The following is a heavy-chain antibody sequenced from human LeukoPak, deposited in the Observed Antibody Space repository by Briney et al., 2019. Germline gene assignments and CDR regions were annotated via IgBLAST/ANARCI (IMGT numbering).Heavy chain of an antibody. CDR1: GFTFSSYS. D-gene: IGHD5-18*01. V-gene: IGHV3-21*01. CDR2: IGTSGGYK. CDR3: AREFKSGYGMWA. J-gene: IGHJ5*02. Sequence: GGSLRLSCAASGFTFSSYSMNWVRQAPGKGLEWVSSIGTSGGYKYYVDSVRGRFTISRDNAENSLHLQMNSLRADDTAVYYCAREFKSGYGMWAWGQGTLVTVSS.